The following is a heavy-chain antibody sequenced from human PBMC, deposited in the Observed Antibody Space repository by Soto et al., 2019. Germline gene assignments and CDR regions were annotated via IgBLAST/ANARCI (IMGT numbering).Heavy chain of an antibody. CDR2: IIPILGIA. CDR3: ARGRGYSYGPYGMDV. V-gene: IGHV1-69*02. Sequence: SVKVSCKASGGTFSSYTISWVRQAPGQGLEWMGRIIPILGIANYAQKFQGRVTITADKSTSTAYMELSSLRSEDTAVYYCARGRGYSYGPYGMDVWGQGTTVTVSS. J-gene: IGHJ6*02. CDR1: GGTFSSYT. D-gene: IGHD5-18*01.